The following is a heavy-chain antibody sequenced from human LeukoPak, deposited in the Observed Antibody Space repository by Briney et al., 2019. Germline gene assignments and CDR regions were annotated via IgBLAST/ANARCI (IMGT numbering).Heavy chain of an antibody. Sequence: GGSLRLSCAASGFTFSSFEMNWVRQAPGKGLEWVSYISSSGSTIYFADSVKGRFTTSRDNAKNSLYLQMNSLRADDTAVYYCARSGYLGPDYWGQGTPVIVSS. D-gene: IGHD2-2*01. J-gene: IGHJ4*02. CDR3: ARSGYLGPDY. CDR2: ISSSGSTI. V-gene: IGHV3-48*03. CDR1: GFTFSSFE.